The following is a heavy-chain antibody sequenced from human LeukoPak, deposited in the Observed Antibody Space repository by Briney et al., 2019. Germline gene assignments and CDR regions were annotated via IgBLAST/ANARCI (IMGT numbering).Heavy chain of an antibody. Sequence: GGSLRLSCAASGFTFSNYRMHWVRQAPGKGLGWVSRIYTDGSSTIYADSVEGGFTISRDNAKNTLYLQMNSLRAEDTAVYYCARVGGFYDSRLFDIWGQGTMVTVSS. J-gene: IGHJ3*02. CDR2: IYTDGSST. V-gene: IGHV3-74*01. CDR1: GFTFSNYR. CDR3: ARVGGFYDSRLFDI. D-gene: IGHD3-22*01.